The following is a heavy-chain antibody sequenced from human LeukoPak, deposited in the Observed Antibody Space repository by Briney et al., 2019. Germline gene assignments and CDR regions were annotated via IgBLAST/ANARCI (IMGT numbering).Heavy chain of an antibody. J-gene: IGHJ6*03. CDR2: IYTSGST. CDR1: GGSISSSSYY. CDR3: ARYYYGSGSYSNYYYYMDV. D-gene: IGHD3-10*01. Sequence: PSETLSLTCTVSGGSISSSSYYWSWIRQPAGKGLEWIGRIYTSGSTNYNPSLKSRVTISVDTSKNQFSLKLSSVTAADTAVYYCARYYYGSGSYSNYYYYMDVWGKGTTVTISS. V-gene: IGHV4-61*02.